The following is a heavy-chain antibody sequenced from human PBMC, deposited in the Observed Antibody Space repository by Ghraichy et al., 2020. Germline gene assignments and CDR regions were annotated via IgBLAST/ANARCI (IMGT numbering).Heavy chain of an antibody. CDR1: GFTFNNHG. J-gene: IGHJ4*02. CDR3: ARDGLCSSASCYSVVDY. D-gene: IGHD2-2*01. V-gene: IGHV3-33*01. CDR2: IWYDGNNK. Sequence: GGSLRLSCAASGFTFNNHGMHWVRQAPGKGLEWVAVIWYDGNNKYYADSVKGRFTISRDTSKNTLYLQMDSLRAEDSAVYYCARDGLCSSASCYSVVDYWGQGTLVTVSS.